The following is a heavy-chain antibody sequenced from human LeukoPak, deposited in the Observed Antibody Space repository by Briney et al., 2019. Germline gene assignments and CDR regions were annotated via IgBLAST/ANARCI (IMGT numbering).Heavy chain of an antibody. D-gene: IGHD5-12*01. CDR2: IIGSSGTT. CDR3: AKGAYDYIEIAYFDY. V-gene: IGHV3-23*01. J-gene: IGHJ4*02. CDR1: GFSFNNYA. Sequence: GGSLRLSSVASGFSFNNYAMNWVRQAPGKGLEWVSLIIGSSGTTFYADSVKGRFTISRDKSKSTLYLQMNSLRAEDTAVYYCAKGAYDYIEIAYFDYWGQGSLVTVSS.